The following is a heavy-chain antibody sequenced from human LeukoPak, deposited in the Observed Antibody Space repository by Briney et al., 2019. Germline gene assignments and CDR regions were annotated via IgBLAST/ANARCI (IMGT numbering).Heavy chain of an antibody. CDR1: GGSISSGGYS. D-gene: IGHD3-22*01. CDR3: ARAPHYYDSSGYTTNFDY. V-gene: IGHV4-30-2*05. CDR2: IYHSGST. Sequence: SETLSLTCAVSGGSISSGGYSWSWIRQPPGKGLEWIGYIYHSGSTYYNPSLKSRVTISVDTSKNQFSLKLSSVTAADTAVYYCARAPHYYDSSGYTTNFDYWGQGTLVTVSS. J-gene: IGHJ4*02.